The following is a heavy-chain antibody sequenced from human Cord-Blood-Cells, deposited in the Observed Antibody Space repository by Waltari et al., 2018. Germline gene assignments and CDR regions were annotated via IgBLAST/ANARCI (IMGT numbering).Heavy chain of an antibody. V-gene: IGHV1-2*02. CDR2: INPNSGGT. CDR3: ARVRAGYAFDI. CDR1: GYTFTGSY. D-gene: IGHD6-25*01. J-gene: IGHJ3*02. Sequence: QVQLVQSGAEVKKPGAPVKVSCKSYGYTFTGSYMPWVRQAPGQGLEWMGWINPNSGGTNYAQKFQGRVTMTRDTSISTAYMELSRLRSDDTAVYYCARVRAGYAFDIWGQGTMVTVSS.